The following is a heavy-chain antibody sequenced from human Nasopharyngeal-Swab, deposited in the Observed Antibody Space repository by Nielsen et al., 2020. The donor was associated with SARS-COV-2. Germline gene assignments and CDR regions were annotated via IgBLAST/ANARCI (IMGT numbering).Heavy chain of an antibody. D-gene: IGHD3-22*01. CDR1: GFTFSSYG. CDR2: ISYDGSNK. J-gene: IGHJ3*02. Sequence: GESLKISCAASGFTFSSYGMHWVRQAPGKGLEWVAVISYDGSNKYYADSVKGRFIISRDNSKNTLYLQMNSLRAEDTAVYYCAKGSYYYDSYGAFDIWGQGTMVTVSS. V-gene: IGHV3-30*18. CDR3: AKGSYYYDSYGAFDI.